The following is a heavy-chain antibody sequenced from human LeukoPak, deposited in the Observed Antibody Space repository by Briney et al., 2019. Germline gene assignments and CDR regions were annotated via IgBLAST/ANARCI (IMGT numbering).Heavy chain of an antibody. J-gene: IGHJ1*01. CDR2: ISGSGGST. V-gene: IGHV3-23*01. D-gene: IGHD6-6*01. CDR3: AKDVRPLPLEYFQH. CDR1: GFTFSSYA. Sequence: GGSLRLSCAASGFTFSSYAMSWVRQAPGKGLEWASAISGSGGSTYHADSVKGRFTISRDNSKNTLYLQMNSLRAEDTAVYYCAKDVRPLPLEYFQHWGQGTLVTVSS.